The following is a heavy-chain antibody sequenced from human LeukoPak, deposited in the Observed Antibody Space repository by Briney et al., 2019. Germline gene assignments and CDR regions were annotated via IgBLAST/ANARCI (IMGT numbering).Heavy chain of an antibody. CDR3: ARIHGGIAAAAPLDY. Sequence: SVKVSCKASGGTFSGYAISWVRQAPGQGLEWMGRIIPILGIASYAQKFQGRVTITADKSTSTAYMELSSLRSEDTAVYYCARIHGGIAAAAPLDYWGQGTLVTVSS. V-gene: IGHV1-69*04. J-gene: IGHJ4*02. CDR2: IIPILGIA. CDR1: GGTFSGYA. D-gene: IGHD6-13*01.